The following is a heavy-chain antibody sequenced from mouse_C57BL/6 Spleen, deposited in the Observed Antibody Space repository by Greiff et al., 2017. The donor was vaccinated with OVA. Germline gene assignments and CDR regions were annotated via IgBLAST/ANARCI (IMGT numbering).Heavy chain of an antibody. J-gene: IGHJ4*01. CDR2: IRSTSNNYAT. Sequence: EVMLVESGGGLVQPKGSLKLSCAASGFSFNTYAMNWVRQAPGKGLEWVARIRSTSNNYATYYADSVKDRFTISRADSESLLYLQMNNLKTEDTAMLYCVSPIYYGYDDYAMDYRGQGTSVTVSS. CDR1: GFSFNTYA. D-gene: IGHD2-2*01. CDR3: VSPIYYGYDDYAMDY. V-gene: IGHV10-1*01.